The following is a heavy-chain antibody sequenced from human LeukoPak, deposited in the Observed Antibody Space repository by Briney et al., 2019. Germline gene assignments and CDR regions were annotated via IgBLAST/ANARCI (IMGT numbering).Heavy chain of an antibody. V-gene: IGHV1-2*02. Sequence: GASVKVSCTASGYAFTVYYMHWVRQAPGQGLEWMGGINPNNADTNYAQKFQSRVTMTRVTSITTDYMELSSLRSDDTAVYYCARTRGTHISMAYLDSWGQGTLVTVS. J-gene: IGHJ4*02. D-gene: IGHD2/OR15-2a*01. CDR1: GYAFTVYY. CDR2: INPNNADT. CDR3: ARTRGTHISMAYLDS.